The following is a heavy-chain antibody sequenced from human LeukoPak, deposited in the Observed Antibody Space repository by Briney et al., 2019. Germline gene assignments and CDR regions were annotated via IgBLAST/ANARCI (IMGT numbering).Heavy chain of an antibody. CDR2: ISGDGRST. Sequence: GGSLRLSWAASGFTFSTYRMNWVREGPGTGLVWVARISGDGRSTNYADSVKGRFTISRDNAKNTLYLQMNSLRAEDSAPYYCASGHHHEVGAYWGQGTLVSVYS. V-gene: IGHV3-74*01. D-gene: IGHD1-14*01. J-gene: IGHJ4*02. CDR3: ASGHHHEVGAY. CDR1: GFTFSTYR.